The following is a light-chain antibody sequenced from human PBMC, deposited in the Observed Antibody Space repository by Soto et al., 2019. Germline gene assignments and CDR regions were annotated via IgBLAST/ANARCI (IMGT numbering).Light chain of an antibody. CDR2: DAS. V-gene: IGKV1-5*01. CDR3: QQYNGYLTWT. CDR1: HSMDWW. Sequence: DIQMTQSPSTLSASVGDRVTITCRASHSMDWWLAWYQQKPGKVPKLLIYDASSLESGVPSRFSGSGSGTEFTITISSLQPDDFETYYCQQYNGYLTWTFGQGTMVENK. J-gene: IGKJ1*01.